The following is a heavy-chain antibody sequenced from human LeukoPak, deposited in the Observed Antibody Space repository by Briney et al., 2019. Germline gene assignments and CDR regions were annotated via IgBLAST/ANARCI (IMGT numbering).Heavy chain of an antibody. J-gene: IGHJ4*02. V-gene: IGHV3-23*01. CDR1: RFTFSNYA. CDR2: ISGSGTTT. CDR3: AKFFAPSGGANGWPWTMDY. D-gene: IGHD3/OR15-3a*01. Sequence: PGGSLRLSCAASRFTFSNYAMTWVRQTPGKGLEWVAAISGSGTTTYSADFAKGWFIISRDNSKSTLYLQMNSLRADDTAVYHCAKFFAPSGGANGWPWTMDYWGQGTLVTVSS.